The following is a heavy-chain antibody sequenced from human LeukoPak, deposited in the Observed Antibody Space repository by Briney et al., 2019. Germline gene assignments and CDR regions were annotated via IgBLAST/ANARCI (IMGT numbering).Heavy chain of an antibody. CDR1: GFTFSSYA. D-gene: IGHD6-6*01. Sequence: GGSLRLSCAASGFTFSSYAMSWVRQAPGKGLEWVSAISGSGGSTYYADSVKGRFTISRDNSKNTLYLQMNSLRAEDTAVYYCAKDLWDPSYSSSDFDYWGQGTLVTVSS. CDR2: ISGSGGST. V-gene: IGHV3-23*01. J-gene: IGHJ4*02. CDR3: AKDLWDPSYSSSDFDY.